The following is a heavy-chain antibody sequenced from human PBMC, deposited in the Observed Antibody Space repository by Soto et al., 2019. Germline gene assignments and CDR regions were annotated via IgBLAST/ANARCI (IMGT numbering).Heavy chain of an antibody. CDR1: GGSFSGYY. CDR2: INHSGST. V-gene: IGHV4-34*01. CDR3: ARDKITGLFDY. J-gene: IGHJ4*02. D-gene: IGHD2-8*02. Sequence: PSETLSLTYAVYGGSFSGYYGTWIRQPPGTGLEWIGEINHSGSTNYNPSLKSRVTISVDTSKNQFSLKLTSVTAADTAVYYCARDKITGLFDYWGQGTLVTVSS.